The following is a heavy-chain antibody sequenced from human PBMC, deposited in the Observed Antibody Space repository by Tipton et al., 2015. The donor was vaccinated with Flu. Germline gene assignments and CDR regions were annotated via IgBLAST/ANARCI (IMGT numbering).Heavy chain of an antibody. J-gene: IGHJ1*01. CDR3: ARVFGRWSGSSQRYFQH. D-gene: IGHD1-26*01. V-gene: IGHV3-30*04. CDR1: GFTFSDYA. CDR2: ISYDGRNK. Sequence: AASGFTFSDYAMHWVRQAPGKGLEWVAVISYDGRNKYYADSLEGRFTISRDNSKNTLYLQMNSLRAEDTAVYYCARVFGRWSGSSQRYFQHWGQGPLVTVSS.